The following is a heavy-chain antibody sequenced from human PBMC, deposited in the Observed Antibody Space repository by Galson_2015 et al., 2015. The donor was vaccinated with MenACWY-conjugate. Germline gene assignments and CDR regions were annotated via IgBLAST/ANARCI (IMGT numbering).Heavy chain of an antibody. Sequence: KRDGSEKYYVDSVKGRFTISGDNAKNSLYLQMNSLRVEDTAVYYCARGHLKLEPWGQGTLVTVSS. J-gene: IGHJ5*02. CDR3: ARGHLKLEP. V-gene: IGHV3-7*01. CDR2: KRDGSEK.